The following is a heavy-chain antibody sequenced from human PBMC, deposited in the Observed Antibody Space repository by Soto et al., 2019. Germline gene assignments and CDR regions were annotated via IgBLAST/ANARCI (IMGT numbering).Heavy chain of an antibody. V-gene: IGHV1-3*01. CDR3: VRRHVSATGIDWFDP. D-gene: IGHD6-13*01. J-gene: IGHJ5*02. CDR1: GYTLTSYG. Sequence: ASVKVSCKASGYTLTSYGIHWVRQAPGQRLEWMGWINAANGDTKYSPKFQGRVTITRDTSASTAYMELSSLRSEDTAVYYCVRRHVSATGIDWFDPWGQGTLVTVSS. CDR2: INAANGDT.